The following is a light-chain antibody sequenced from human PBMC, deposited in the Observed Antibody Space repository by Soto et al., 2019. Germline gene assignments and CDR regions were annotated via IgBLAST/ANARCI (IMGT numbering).Light chain of an antibody. CDR3: KQYRSWAQGR. CDR1: QSVSNN. Sequence: EIVLTQSPATLSLSPGERATLSCRASQSVSNNYIAWYQQKRGQAPRLIIYGASTRATGVPARFSGSGSGTEFTLTITSLQSEEYAVRDWKQYRSWAQGRFGEGTKVDIK. J-gene: IGKJ1*01. CDR2: GAS. V-gene: IGKV3-15*01.